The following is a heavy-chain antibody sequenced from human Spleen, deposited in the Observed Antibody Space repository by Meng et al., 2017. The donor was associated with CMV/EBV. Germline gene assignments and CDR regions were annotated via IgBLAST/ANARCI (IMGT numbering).Heavy chain of an antibody. V-gene: IGHV4-4*02. CDR3: ARVTEYGGNCFDS. CDR1: GTYISKSNW. D-gene: IGHD6-6*01. J-gene: IGHJ4*02. Sequence: AVSGTYISKSNWWSWVRQPPGKGLEWIGEVYHSGYTNYNPSLKSRVSMSVDRSKNQFSLKLYSVTAADTAVYYCARVTEYGGNCFDSWGQGTLVTVSS. CDR2: VYHSGYT.